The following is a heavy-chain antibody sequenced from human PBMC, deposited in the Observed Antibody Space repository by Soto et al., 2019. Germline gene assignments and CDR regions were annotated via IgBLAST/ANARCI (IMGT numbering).Heavy chain of an antibody. V-gene: IGHV5-51*01. J-gene: IGHJ6*02. Sequence: LKISCKGSGYSFSSHWIGWVRQMPGKGLDWMGIIYPGDSDTRYSPSFLGQVTISADKSINTAYLQWSSLKASDTAMYYCARYVEMGYYYGMDVWGQGTTVTVSS. CDR3: ARYVEMGYYYGMDV. CDR1: GYSFSSHW. CDR2: IYPGDSDT. D-gene: IGHD3-16*01.